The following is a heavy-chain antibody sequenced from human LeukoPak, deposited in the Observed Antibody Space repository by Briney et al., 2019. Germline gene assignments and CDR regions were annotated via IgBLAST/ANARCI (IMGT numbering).Heavy chain of an antibody. CDR1: GGSFSGYY. CDR3: AREAAAGYNWFDP. Sequence: SETLSLTCADYGGSFSGYYWSWIRQPPGKGLEWIGEINHSGSTNYNPSLKSRVTISVDTSKNQFSLKLSSVTAADTAVYYCAREAAAGYNWFDPWGQGTLVTVSS. D-gene: IGHD6-13*01. CDR2: INHSGST. J-gene: IGHJ5*02. V-gene: IGHV4-34*01.